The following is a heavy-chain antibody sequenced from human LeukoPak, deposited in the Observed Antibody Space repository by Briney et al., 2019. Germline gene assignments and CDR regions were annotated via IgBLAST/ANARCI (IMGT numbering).Heavy chain of an antibody. Sequence: PSETLSLTCTVSGGSISSYYWSWIRQPPGMGLEWIGYMSYSGSSNYNPSLRSRVTISVDASKKQFSLKLSSVTAADTAVYYCARDGYSDSSGYDYPPSVWGQGTLVTVSS. V-gene: IGHV4-59*01. CDR3: ARDGYSDSSGYDYPPSV. J-gene: IGHJ4*02. CDR2: MSYSGSS. CDR1: GGSISSYY. D-gene: IGHD3-22*01.